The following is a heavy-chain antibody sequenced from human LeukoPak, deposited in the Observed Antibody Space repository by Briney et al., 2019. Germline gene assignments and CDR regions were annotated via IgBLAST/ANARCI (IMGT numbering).Heavy chain of an antibody. Sequence: ASVKVSCKASGYTFTSYYMHWVRQAPGQGLEWMGWINPNSGGTNYAQKFQGRVTMTRDTSISTAYMELSRLRSDDTAVYYCASGLTWGSYRNHDAFDIWGQGTMVTVSS. CDR2: INPNSGGT. V-gene: IGHV1-2*02. D-gene: IGHD3-16*02. J-gene: IGHJ3*02. CDR1: GYTFTSYY. CDR3: ASGLTWGSYRNHDAFDI.